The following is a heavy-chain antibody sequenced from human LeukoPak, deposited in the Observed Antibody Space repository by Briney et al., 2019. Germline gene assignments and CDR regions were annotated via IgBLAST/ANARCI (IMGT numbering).Heavy chain of an antibody. CDR2: IYHSGST. V-gene: IGHV4-38-2*02. J-gene: IGHJ3*02. CDR3: ATITGMLVVGAPDAFDI. CDR1: GYSISSGYY. D-gene: IGHD3-22*01. Sequence: AETLSLTCIVSGYSISSGYYWGWLRPPPGKGLEWVANIYHSGSTYYNPSLKSRVTISVDTSTNQFSLKLSSVTAADTAVYYCATITGMLVVGAPDAFDIWGQGTMVTVSS.